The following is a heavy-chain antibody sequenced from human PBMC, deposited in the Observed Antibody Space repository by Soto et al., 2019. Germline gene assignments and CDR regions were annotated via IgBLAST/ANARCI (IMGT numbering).Heavy chain of an antibody. CDR3: AREGRGKKAGYNGLVSLGY. D-gene: IGHD2-2*02. CDR2: IIPIFNTT. CDR1: GSRFSNYV. J-gene: IGHJ4*02. V-gene: IGHV1-69*06. Sequence: QVQLVQPGAEVKTPGSSLKVSCTVSGSRFSNYVISWVRQAPGHGLEWLGRIIPIFNTTQYAQKFQGRVTITADKSTNTASLELSSLRSDYTAVYYCAREGRGKKAGYNGLVSLGYWGQGTLVTGSS.